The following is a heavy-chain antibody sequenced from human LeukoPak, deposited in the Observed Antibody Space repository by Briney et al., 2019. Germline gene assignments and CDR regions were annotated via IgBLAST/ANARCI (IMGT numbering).Heavy chain of an antibody. V-gene: IGHV3-30-3*01. CDR1: GFTLSSHA. J-gene: IGHJ4*02. D-gene: IGHD1-26*01. CDR3: ARDFSGRYSIDY. CDR2: DGNNK. Sequence: GGSLRLSCAASGFTLSSHAMHWVRQAPGKGLEWVAYDGNNKYYADSVKRRFTISRDNSKNTLDLQMNNLRAEDTAVYYCARDFSGRYSIDYWGQGTLVTVSS.